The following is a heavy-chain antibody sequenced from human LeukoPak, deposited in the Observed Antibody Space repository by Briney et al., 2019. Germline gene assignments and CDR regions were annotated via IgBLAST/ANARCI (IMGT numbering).Heavy chain of an antibody. Sequence: SETLSLTCTVSGGSISSYYWSWIRQPPGKGLEWIGYIYYSGSTYYNPSPTSRGTISVDTSKNQFSRKRSAVPAADTAVYYCARMGYGSGSYSPNWGQGTLVTVSS. D-gene: IGHD3-10*01. J-gene: IGHJ4*02. CDR2: IYYSGST. CDR1: GGSISSYY. CDR3: ARMGYGSGSYSPN. V-gene: IGHV4-59*08.